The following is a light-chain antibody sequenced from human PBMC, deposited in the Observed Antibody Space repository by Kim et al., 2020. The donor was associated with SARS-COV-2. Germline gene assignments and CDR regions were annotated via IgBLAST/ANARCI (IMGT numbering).Light chain of an antibody. CDR3: AAWDDSLNGVV. CDR2: SNN. CDR1: SSNIGSNT. V-gene: IGLV1-44*01. Sequence: QSVLTQPPSASGTPGQRVTISCSGSSSNIGSNTVNWYQQFPGTAPKLLIYSNNQRPSGAPDRFSGSKSGTSASLAISGLQSEDEADYYCAAWDDSLNGVVFGGGTQLTVL. J-gene: IGLJ2*01.